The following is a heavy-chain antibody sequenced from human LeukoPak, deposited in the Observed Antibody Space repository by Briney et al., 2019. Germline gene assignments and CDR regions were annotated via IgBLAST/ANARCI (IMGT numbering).Heavy chain of an antibody. D-gene: IGHD6-13*01. V-gene: IGHV3-23*01. CDR1: GFTFSSYG. CDR3: ANPEWQQLVRGDAFDI. Sequence: GGSLRLSCAASGFTFSSYGMSWVRQAPGKGLEWVSAISGSGGGTYYADSVKGRFTISRDNSKNTLYLQMNSLRAEDTAVYYCANPEWQQLVRGDAFDIWGQGTMVTVSS. CDR2: ISGSGGGT. J-gene: IGHJ3*02.